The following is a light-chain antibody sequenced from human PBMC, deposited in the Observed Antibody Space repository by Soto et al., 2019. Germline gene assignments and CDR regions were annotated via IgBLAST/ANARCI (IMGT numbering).Light chain of an antibody. J-gene: IGKJ1*01. V-gene: IGKV1-5*03. CDR1: QSISSW. CDR2: KAS. Sequence: DIQMTQSPSTRSASVGDRVTITCRASQSISSWLAWYQQKPGKAPKLLIYKASSLESGVPSRFSGSGSGTDFTLTISSLQPDDFATYYCQQYNSYSGTFGQGTKVEIK. CDR3: QQYNSYSGT.